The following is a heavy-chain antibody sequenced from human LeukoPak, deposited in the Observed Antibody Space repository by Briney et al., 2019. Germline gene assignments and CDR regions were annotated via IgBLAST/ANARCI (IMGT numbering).Heavy chain of an antibody. CDR1: GGSFSGYH. CDR2: INHSGST. CDR3: LRGMDV. J-gene: IGHJ6*02. V-gene: IGHV4-34*01. Sequence: ASETLSLTCAVYGGSFSGYHWSWIRQPPGKGLEWIGEINHSGSTNYNPSLKSRVTISVDTSKNQFSLKLSSVTAADTAVYYCLRGMDVWGQGTTVTVSS.